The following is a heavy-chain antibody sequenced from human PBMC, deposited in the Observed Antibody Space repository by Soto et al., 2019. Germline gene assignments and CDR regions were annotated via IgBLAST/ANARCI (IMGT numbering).Heavy chain of an antibody. CDR2: IWYDGSNK. CDR3: AFSPRRDIVVVPAARPYYYYGMDV. Sequence: QVQLVESGGGVVQPGRSLRLSCAASGFTFSSYGMHWVRQAPGKGLEWVAVIWYDGSNKYYADSVKGRFTISRDNSKNTLYLQMNSLRAEDTAVYYCAFSPRRDIVVVPAARPYYYYGMDVWGHGTTVTVSS. J-gene: IGHJ6*02. CDR1: GFTFSSYG. D-gene: IGHD2-2*01. V-gene: IGHV3-33*01.